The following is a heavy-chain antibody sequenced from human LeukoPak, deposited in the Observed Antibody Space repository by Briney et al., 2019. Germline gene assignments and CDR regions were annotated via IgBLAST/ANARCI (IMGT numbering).Heavy chain of an antibody. V-gene: IGHV1-24*01. CDR2: FDPEDGET. CDR3: AKDRGRFAVTTVDY. CDR1: GYTLTELS. Sequence: ASVKVSCKVSGYTLTELSTHWVRQAPGKGLEWMGGFDPEDGETIYAQKFQGRVTMTEDTSTDTAYMELSSLRSEDTAVYYCAKDRGRFAVTTVDYWGQGTLVTVSS. D-gene: IGHD4-11*01. J-gene: IGHJ4*02.